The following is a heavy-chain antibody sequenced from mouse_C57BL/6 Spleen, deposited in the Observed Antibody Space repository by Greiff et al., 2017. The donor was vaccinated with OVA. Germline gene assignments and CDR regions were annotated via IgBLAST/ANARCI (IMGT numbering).Heavy chain of an antibody. CDR1: GYSITSGYY. CDR3: ARFTSYYAMDY. Sequence: EVQLVESGPGLVKPSQSLSLTCSVTGYSITSGYYWNWIRQFPGNKLEWMGYISYDGSNNYNPSLKNRISITRDTSKNQFFLKLNSVTTEDTATYYCARFTSYYAMDYWGQGTSVTVSS. CDR2: ISYDGSN. V-gene: IGHV3-6*01. J-gene: IGHJ4*01.